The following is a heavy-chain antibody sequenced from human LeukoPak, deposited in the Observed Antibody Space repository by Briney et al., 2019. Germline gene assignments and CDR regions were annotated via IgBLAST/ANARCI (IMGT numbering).Heavy chain of an antibody. J-gene: IGHJ6*02. Sequence: ASVKVSCKASGYTFTNYAMNWVRQAPGQGLEWMGWMNPNNGNTGYAQRFQGRVTLTRDTSISEAYMELNSLTFDDTAVYFCTRGGDFYDLMSYAMDVWGQGTTVTVSS. D-gene: IGHD5/OR15-5a*01. V-gene: IGHV1-8*01. CDR1: GYTFTNYA. CDR2: MNPNNGNT. CDR3: TRGGDFYDLMSYAMDV.